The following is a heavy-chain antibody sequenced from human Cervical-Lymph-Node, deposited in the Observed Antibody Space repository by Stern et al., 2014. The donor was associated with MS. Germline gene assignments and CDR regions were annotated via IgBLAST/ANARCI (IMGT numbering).Heavy chain of an antibody. CDR2: IWYAGSNP. CDR3: ASAYSSSNYYFDY. CDR1: GFSFSRYA. V-gene: IGHV3-33*01. D-gene: IGHD6-13*01. J-gene: IGHJ4*02. Sequence: VQLEESGGGVVQPGRSLRLSCAASGFSFSRYAMHWVRQAPGKGLEWVSFIWYAGSNPYYADSVTGRFTISRDNSKNTLYLQMNSLRAEDTAVYYCASAYSSSNYYFDYWGQGTLVTVSS.